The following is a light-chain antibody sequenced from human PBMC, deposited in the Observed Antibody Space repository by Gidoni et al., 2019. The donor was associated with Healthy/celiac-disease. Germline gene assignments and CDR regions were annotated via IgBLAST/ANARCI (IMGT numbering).Light chain of an antibody. CDR2: SNN. V-gene: IGLV1-44*01. J-gene: IGLJ7*01. CDR3: AAWDDSLNGAV. Sequence: QSVLTQPPSASGTPGQRVTISRSGSSPNIGSNTVNWYQQLPGTAPKLLIYSNNQRPSGVPDRFSGSKSGTSASLAISGLQSEDEADYYCAAWDDSLNGAVFGGGTQLTVL. CDR1: SPNIGSNT.